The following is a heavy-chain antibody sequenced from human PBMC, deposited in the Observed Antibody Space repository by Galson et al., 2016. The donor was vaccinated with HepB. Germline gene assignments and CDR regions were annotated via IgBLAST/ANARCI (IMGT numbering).Heavy chain of an antibody. CDR2: ISRRSTYI. J-gene: IGHJ5*02. CDR3: ARASTDESPGLRYYAWLSLASFDP. V-gene: IGHV3-21*06. CDR1: GLTFSTYA. Sequence: SLRLSCAASGLTFSTYAMSWVRQAPGKRLEWISSISRRSTYIYYAESVQRRFTVSRDNTKNVVFLQMNDLRAEDTALYYCARASTDESPGLRYYAWLSLASFDPWGQGTLVAVSS. D-gene: IGHD3-9*01.